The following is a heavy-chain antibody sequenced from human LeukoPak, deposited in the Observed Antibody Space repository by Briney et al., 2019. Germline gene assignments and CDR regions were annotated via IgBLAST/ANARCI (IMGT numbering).Heavy chain of an antibody. D-gene: IGHD1-26*01. CDR3: AKDEVGAFYYFDY. CDR1: GFTFDDYG. CDR2: INWNGGST. V-gene: IGHV3-20*04. Sequence: PGGSLRLSCAASGFTFDDYGMSWVRQAPGKGLEWVSGINWNGGSTGYADSVKGRFTISRDNAKNSLYLQMNSLRAEDTAVYYCAKDEVGAFYYFDYWGQGTLVTVSS. J-gene: IGHJ4*02.